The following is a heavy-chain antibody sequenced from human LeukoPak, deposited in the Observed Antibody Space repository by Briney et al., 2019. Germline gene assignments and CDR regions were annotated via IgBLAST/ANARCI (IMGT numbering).Heavy chain of an antibody. CDR3: ARPTQAVAGTVGFDY. D-gene: IGHD6-19*01. CDR1: GGSFSGYY. J-gene: IGHJ4*02. Sequence: PSETLSLTCAVYGGSFSGYYWSWIRQPPGKGLEWIGEINHSGSTNYNPSLKSRVTISVDTSKNQFSLKLSSVTAADTAVYYCARPTQAVAGTVGFDYWGQGTLVTVSS. V-gene: IGHV4-34*01. CDR2: INHSGST.